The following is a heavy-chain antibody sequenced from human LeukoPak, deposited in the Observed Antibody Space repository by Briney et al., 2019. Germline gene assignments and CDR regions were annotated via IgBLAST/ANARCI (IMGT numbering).Heavy chain of an antibody. Sequence: SETLSLTCTVSGGSISSGSYYWSWIRQPAGKGLEWIGHIYTSGSTNYNPSLKSRVTISVDTSKNQFSLKLSSVTAADTAVYYCARVRCSGGSCPYYYYYYYMDVWGKGTTVTVSS. D-gene: IGHD2-15*01. V-gene: IGHV4-61*09. J-gene: IGHJ6*03. CDR1: GGSISSGSYY. CDR2: IYTSGST. CDR3: ARVRCSGGSCPYYYYYYYMDV.